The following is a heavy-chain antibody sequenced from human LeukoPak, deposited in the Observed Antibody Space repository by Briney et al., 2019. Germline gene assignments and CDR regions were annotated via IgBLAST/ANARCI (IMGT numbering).Heavy chain of an antibody. CDR2: ISGSGGST. J-gene: IGHJ4*02. D-gene: IGHD3-3*01. Sequence: HPGGSLRLSCAASGFTFSSYAMSWVRQAPGKGLEWVSAISGSGGSTYYADSVKGRFTISRDNSKNTVYLQMNNLRADDTAVYYCARDPGVVAFHYLDYWGQGTLVTVSS. CDR1: GFTFSSYA. CDR3: ARDPGVVAFHYLDY. V-gene: IGHV3-23*01.